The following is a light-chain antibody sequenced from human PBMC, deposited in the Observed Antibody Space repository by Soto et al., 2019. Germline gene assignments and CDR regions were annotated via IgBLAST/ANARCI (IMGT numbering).Light chain of an antibody. V-gene: IGKV3-20*01. CDR3: QQYGRSPFT. CDR2: GAS. J-gene: IGKJ3*01. CDR1: QSVSSSF. Sequence: EIVLTQSPGTLSLSPGERATLSCRASQSVSSSFLAWYQQTPGQAPRLLIDGASSRATGIPGRFSGSGSGTDFTLTISRLEPEDCAVYHCQQYGRSPFTFGRGTKVDIK.